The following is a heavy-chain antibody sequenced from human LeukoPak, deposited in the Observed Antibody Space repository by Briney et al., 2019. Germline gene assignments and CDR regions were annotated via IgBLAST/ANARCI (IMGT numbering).Heavy chain of an antibody. D-gene: IGHD2-2*01. J-gene: IGHJ3*02. CDR3: ARQKCTSTSCLTKNAFDI. V-gene: IGHV4-4*09. CDR2: LYTSGST. Sequence: SETLSLTCTVSGSISSYYRSWIRQPPGKGREWIGYLYTSGSTNYNPSLTSRVTISVYTSKNQFSLDLSSVTAADTAVYYWARQKCTSTSCLTKNAFDIWGQGTMVTVSS. CDR1: GSISSYY.